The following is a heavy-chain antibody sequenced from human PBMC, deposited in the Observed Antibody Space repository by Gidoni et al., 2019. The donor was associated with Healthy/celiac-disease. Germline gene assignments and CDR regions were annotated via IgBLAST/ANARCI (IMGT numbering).Heavy chain of an antibody. CDR1: GGSLSSGSYY. CDR3: ARDLATVTTLYGMDV. D-gene: IGHD4-17*01. CDR2: IYTSGST. V-gene: IGHV4-61*02. Sequence: QVQLQESGPGLVKPSQTLSLTCTVSGGSLSSGSYYWSWIRQPAGKGLEWIGRIYTSGSTNYNPSLKSRVTMSVDTAKNQFSLKLSSVTAADTAVYYCARDLATVTTLYGMDVWGQGTTVTVSS. J-gene: IGHJ6*02.